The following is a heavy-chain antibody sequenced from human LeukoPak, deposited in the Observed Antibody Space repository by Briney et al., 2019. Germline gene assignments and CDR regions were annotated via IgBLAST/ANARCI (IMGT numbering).Heavy chain of an antibody. CDR2: VFYNGKT. V-gene: IGHV4-39*07. Sequence: SETLSLACSVSGYSVSGSDYYWGWIRQSPGTGLEWIGDVFYNGKTNYNPSLRSRVTISIDTSRNQFSLRLTSVTAADTAVYYCARIFDSWGQGTLVTVSS. CDR1: GYSVSGSDYY. CDR3: ARIFDS. J-gene: IGHJ4*02.